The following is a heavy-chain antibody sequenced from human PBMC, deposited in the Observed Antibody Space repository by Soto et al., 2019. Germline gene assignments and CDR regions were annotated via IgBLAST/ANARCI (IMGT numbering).Heavy chain of an antibody. V-gene: IGHV3-7*01. CDR3: ARDLRYCRGTSCYPNMDV. J-gene: IGHJ6*03. CDR2: IKQDGSEK. CDR1: GFTFSSYW. Sequence: GGSLRLSCAVSGFTFSSYWMSWVRQAPGKGLEWVANIKQDGSEKYYVDSVKGRFTISRDNAKNSLYLQMNSLRAEDTAVYYCARDLRYCRGTSCYPNMDVWGKGTTVTVSS. D-gene: IGHD2-2*01.